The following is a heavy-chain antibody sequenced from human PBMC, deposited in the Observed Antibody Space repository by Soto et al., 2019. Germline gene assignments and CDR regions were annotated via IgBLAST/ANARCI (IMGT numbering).Heavy chain of an antibody. V-gene: IGHV3-21*01. J-gene: IGHJ4*02. D-gene: IGHD6-6*01. CDR3: AREIALTDSSSSPSFDY. Sequence: TGGSLRLSCAASGFTFSSYSMNWVRQAPGKGLEWVSSISSSSSYIYYADSVKGRFTISRDNAKNSLYLQMNSLRAEDTAVYYCAREIALTDSSSSPSFDYWGQGTLVTVSS. CDR1: GFTFSSYS. CDR2: ISSSSSYI.